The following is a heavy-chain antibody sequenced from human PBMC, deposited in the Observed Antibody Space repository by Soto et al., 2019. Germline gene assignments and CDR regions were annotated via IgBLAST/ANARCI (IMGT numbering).Heavy chain of an antibody. J-gene: IGHJ6*03. CDR3: ARGRRRDDVWHDWWYYYMDV. Sequence: QITLKESGPTLLKPTQTLTLTCSFSGFSLTTTGVGVGWIRQPPGKALEWLAFVYWDDDKRYNPSLKTRLTNTKDNCKNQVFLIVTNTDPLDTGTYYCARGRRRDDVWHDWWYYYMDVLDTWTTVTVSS. CDR2: VYWDDDK. V-gene: IGHV2-5*02. CDR1: GFSLTTTGVG. D-gene: IGHD3-3*01.